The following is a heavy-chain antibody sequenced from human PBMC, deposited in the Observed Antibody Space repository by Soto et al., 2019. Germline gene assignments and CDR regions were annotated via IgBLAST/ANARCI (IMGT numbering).Heavy chain of an antibody. CDR3: ARARLSNGDPNIYFFYGLDV. CDR2: IIPLFRKT. J-gene: IGHJ6*02. V-gene: IGHV1-69*01. CDR1: GDMFRNSA. Sequence: QVQLVQSGAEVKRPGSSVKVSCKSSGDMFRNSAFTWVRHAPGQGLAWMGVIIPLFRKTDAAQKFQGRVNLTADESTSSLYMEVSSLTSEDTAGYFCARARLSNGDPNIYFFYGLDVWGQGTTITVSS. D-gene: IGHD3-10*01.